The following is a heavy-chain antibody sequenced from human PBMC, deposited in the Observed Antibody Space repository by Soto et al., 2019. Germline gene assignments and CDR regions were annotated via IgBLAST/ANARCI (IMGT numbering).Heavy chain of an antibody. CDR3: AREGPWSGTNAFDI. Sequence: QEQLVESGGGVVQPGRSLRLSCAASGFIFSDHGMHWVRQAPGKGLEWVAVIWSDGSNDNYPDSVKGRFTISRDNSKNTVSLQMNSLRVEDTAVYYCAREGPWSGTNAFDIWGQGTMVTVSS. V-gene: IGHV3-33*01. CDR2: IWSDGSND. J-gene: IGHJ3*02. CDR1: GFIFSDHG. D-gene: IGHD3-3*01.